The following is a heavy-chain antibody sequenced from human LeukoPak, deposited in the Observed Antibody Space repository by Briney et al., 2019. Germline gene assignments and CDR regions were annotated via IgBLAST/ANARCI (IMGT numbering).Heavy chain of an antibody. V-gene: IGHV4-38-2*02. J-gene: IGHJ4*02. Sequence: PSETLSLTCTVSGYSISSGYYWGWVRQPPGKGLEWIGSIYYSGSTYYNPSLKRRVTISVDTSKNQFSLKLRSVTAADTAVYYCARDRRVTMVRGVIRPFDYWGQGTLVTVSS. CDR1: GYSISSGYY. CDR2: IYYSGST. D-gene: IGHD3-10*01. CDR3: ARDRRVTMVRGVIRPFDY.